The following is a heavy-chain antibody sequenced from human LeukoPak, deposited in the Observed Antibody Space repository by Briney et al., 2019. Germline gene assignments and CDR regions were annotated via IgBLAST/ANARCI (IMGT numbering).Heavy chain of an antibody. CDR3: ARATYGVFFDY. J-gene: IGHJ4*02. CDR1: GGSISSSSYY. D-gene: IGHD4-17*01. V-gene: IGHV4-39*01. Sequence: SETLSLTCTVSGGSISSSSYYWGWIRQPPGKGLEWIGSIYYSGSTYYNPSLKSRVTISVDTSKNQFSLKLSSVTAADTAVYYCARATYGVFFDYWGQGTLVTVSS. CDR2: IYYSGST.